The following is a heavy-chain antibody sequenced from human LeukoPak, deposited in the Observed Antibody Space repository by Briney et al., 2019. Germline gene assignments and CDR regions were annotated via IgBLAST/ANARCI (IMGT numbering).Heavy chain of an antibody. V-gene: IGHV4-59*08. D-gene: IGHD3-10*01. CDR1: GGSISSYY. CDR2: IYYSGST. CDR3: ARLYGSGSYYLDY. J-gene: IGHJ4*02. Sequence: SETLSLTCTVSGGSISSYYWSWIRQPPGKGLGGIGYIYYSGSTNYNPSLKSRVTISVDTSKNQFSLKLSSVTAADTAVSYCARLYGSGSYYLDYWGQGTLVTVSS.